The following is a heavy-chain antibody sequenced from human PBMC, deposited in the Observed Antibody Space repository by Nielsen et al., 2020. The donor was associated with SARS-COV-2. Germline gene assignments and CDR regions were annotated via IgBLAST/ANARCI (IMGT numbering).Heavy chain of an antibody. V-gene: IGHV3-7*01. CDR1: GFTFSNYW. D-gene: IGHD7-27*01. CDR2: IKGDESER. CDR3: ARALTGDWGIDY. J-gene: IGHJ4*02. Sequence: GESLKISCAASGFTFSNYWMDWVRQAPGKGLEWVAKIKGDESERYYVDSVKGRFTISRDNSKNTLYLQMNSLRAEDTAVYYCARALTGDWGIDYWGQGTLVTVSS.